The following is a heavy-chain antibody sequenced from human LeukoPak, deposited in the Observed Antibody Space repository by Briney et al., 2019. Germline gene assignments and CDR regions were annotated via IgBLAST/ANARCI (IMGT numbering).Heavy chain of an antibody. CDR3: ARDEEGGPNWFDP. J-gene: IGHJ5*02. V-gene: IGHV3-11*01. CDR2: ISSSGSTI. CDR1: GFTFSDYY. Sequence: GGSLSLSCAASGFTFSDYYMSWIRQAPGKGLEWVSYISSSGSTIYYADSVKGRFTISGDNAKNSLYLQMNSLRAEDTAVYYCARDEEGGPNWFDPWGQGTLVTVSS. D-gene: IGHD2-15*01.